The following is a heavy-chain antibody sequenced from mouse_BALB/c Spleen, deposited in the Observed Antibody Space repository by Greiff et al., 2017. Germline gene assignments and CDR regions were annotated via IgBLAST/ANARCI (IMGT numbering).Heavy chain of an antibody. J-gene: IGHJ2*01. Sequence: VQLKESGGGLVKPGGSLKLSCAASGFTFSDYYMYWVRQTPEKRLEWVATISDGGSYTYYPDSVKGRFTISRDNAKNNLYLQMSSLKSEDTAMYYCARAGKWGPYDYWGQGTTLTVSS. CDR2: ISDGGSYT. CDR3: ARAGKWGPYDY. CDR1: GFTFSDYY. V-gene: IGHV5-4*02.